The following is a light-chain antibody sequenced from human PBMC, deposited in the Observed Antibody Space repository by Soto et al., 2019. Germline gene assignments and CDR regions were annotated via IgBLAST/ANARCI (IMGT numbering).Light chain of an antibody. CDR2: LHSDGSH. CDR3: QTWGPGFVV. J-gene: IGLJ2*01. V-gene: IGLV4-69*02. Sequence: QLVLTQSPSASASLGASVKLTCTLSSGHSTYDIAWHQQQPEKGPRFLMKLHSDGSHIRGDGIPDRFSGSSSGAERFVTISSLQSEDEADYYCQTWGPGFVVFGGGTKVTVL. CDR1: SGHSTYD.